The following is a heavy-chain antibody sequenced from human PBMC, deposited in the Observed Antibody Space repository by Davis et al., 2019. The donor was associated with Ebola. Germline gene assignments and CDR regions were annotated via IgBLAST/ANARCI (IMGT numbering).Heavy chain of an antibody. Sequence: ESLKISCTVSGGSISSYYWSWIRQPPGKGLEWIGYIYYSGSTNYNPSLKSRVTISVDTSKNQFSLKLSSVTAADTAVYYCARLGYSYGYFDYWGQGTLVTVSS. CDR2: IYYSGST. CDR3: ARLGYSYGYFDY. CDR1: GGSISSYY. V-gene: IGHV4-59*08. J-gene: IGHJ4*02. D-gene: IGHD5-18*01.